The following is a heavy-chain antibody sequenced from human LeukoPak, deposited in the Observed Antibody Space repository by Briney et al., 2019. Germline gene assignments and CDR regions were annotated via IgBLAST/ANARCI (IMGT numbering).Heavy chain of an antibody. CDR3: ASRPPTVVTLSRDALHI. V-gene: IGHV5-51*01. CDR2: SYPADSDT. D-gene: IGHD4-23*01. Sequence: GESLKISCKGSGYTFSNYWIGWVRQMPGKGLEWMGISYPADSDTTYSPSFRGQVTISADKSINTAYLQWSSLKASDTAMYYCASRPPTVVTLSRDALHIWGQGTMVTVSS. CDR1: GYTFSNYW. J-gene: IGHJ3*02.